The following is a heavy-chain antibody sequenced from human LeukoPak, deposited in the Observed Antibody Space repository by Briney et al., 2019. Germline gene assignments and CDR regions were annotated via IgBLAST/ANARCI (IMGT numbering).Heavy chain of an antibody. CDR2: ISGSGGST. CDR1: GFTFSSYA. V-gene: IGHV3-23*01. D-gene: IGHD4-17*01. J-gene: IGHJ4*02. CDR3: AKDLSGLEPVTGDYFDY. Sequence: GGSLRLSCAASGFTFSSYAMSWVRQAPGKGLEWVSAISGSGGSTYYADSVKGRFTISRDNSKNTLYLQMNSLRAEDTAVYYCAKDLSGLEPVTGDYFDYWGQGTLVTVSS.